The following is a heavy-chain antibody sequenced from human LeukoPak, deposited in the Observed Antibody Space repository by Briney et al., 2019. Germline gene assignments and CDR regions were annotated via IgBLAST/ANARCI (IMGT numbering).Heavy chain of an antibody. CDR1: GFTFSSYS. J-gene: IGHJ4*02. Sequence: GGSLRLSCAASGFTFSSYSMNWVRQAPGKGLEWVANIYQDGREKYYVDSVKGRFTISRDNAKNSLYLQMNSLRAEDTAVYYCASERPSSSWYDYWGQGTLVTVSS. CDR2: IYQDGREK. V-gene: IGHV3-7*01. D-gene: IGHD6-13*01. CDR3: ASERPSSSWYDY.